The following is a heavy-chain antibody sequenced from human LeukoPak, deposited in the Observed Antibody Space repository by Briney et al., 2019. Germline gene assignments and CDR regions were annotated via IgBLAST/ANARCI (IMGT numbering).Heavy chain of an antibody. V-gene: IGHV1-46*01. CDR1: GYTFTSNY. Sequence: GASVKVSCKAFGYTFTSNYMHWVRQAPGQGPEWMGVISPSGGSTTYAQKFQGRVTLTRDMSTSTDYLELSSLRSEDTAVYYCARAIKERKTYYDYVWGSYRLVYWGQGTLVTVSS. CDR3: ARAIKERKTYYDYVWGSYRLVY. J-gene: IGHJ4*02. D-gene: IGHD3-16*02. CDR2: ISPSGGST.